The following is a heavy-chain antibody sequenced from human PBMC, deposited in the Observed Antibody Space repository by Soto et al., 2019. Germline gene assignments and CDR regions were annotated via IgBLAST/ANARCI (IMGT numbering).Heavy chain of an antibody. Sequence: SETLSLTCAVYGGSFSGYYWSWIRQPPGKWLEWIGEINHSGSTNYNPSLKSRVTISVDTSKNQFSLKLSSVTAADTAVYYCASIRGYSGYDARNFDYWGQGXLVTVYS. CDR2: INHSGST. D-gene: IGHD5-12*01. CDR3: ASIRGYSGYDARNFDY. J-gene: IGHJ4*02. CDR1: GGSFSGYY. V-gene: IGHV4-34*01.